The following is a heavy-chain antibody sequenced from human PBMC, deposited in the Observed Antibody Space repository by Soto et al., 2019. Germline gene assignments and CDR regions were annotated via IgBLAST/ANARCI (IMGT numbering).Heavy chain of an antibody. Sequence: SSVKVSCKASGYTFTGYYMHWVRQAPGQGLEWMGWINPNSGGTNYAQKFQGRVTMTRDTSISTAYMELSRLRSDDTAVYYCAKARWGKSDAFDIWGQGTMVTVSS. CDR1: GYTFTGYY. V-gene: IGHV1-2*02. J-gene: IGHJ3*02. CDR3: AKARWGKSDAFDI. CDR2: INPNSGGT. D-gene: IGHD3-16*01.